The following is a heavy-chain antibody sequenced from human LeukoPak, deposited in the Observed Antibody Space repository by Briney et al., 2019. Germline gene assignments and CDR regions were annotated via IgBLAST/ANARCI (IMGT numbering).Heavy chain of an antibody. J-gene: IGHJ4*02. D-gene: IGHD3-10*01. CDR3: ARAVRGVASVDY. CDR1: GFTFSSYA. CDR2: ISTSGSTT. V-gene: IGHV3-64*01. Sequence: GGSLRLSCAVSGFTFSSYAMHWVRQAPGKGLEYVSAISTSGSTTYYANSVKGRFTISRDNSNNTLYLQMGSLRVEDMAVYYCARAVRGVASVDYWGQGTLVTVSS.